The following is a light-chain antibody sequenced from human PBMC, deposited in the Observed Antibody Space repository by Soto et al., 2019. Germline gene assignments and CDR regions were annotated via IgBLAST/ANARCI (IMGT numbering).Light chain of an antibody. Sequence: EIVMTQSPATLSVSPGERATLSCRASQSVSSNLAWYQQKPGQAPRLPIYGASTRATGIPARFSGSGSGTEFPLTISSLQSEDFAVYYCQQYNNWPQTFGQGTKVEIK. V-gene: IGKV3-15*01. J-gene: IGKJ1*01. CDR3: QQYNNWPQT. CDR1: QSVSSN. CDR2: GAS.